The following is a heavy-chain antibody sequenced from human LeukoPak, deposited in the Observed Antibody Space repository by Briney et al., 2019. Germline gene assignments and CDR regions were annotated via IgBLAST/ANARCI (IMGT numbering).Heavy chain of an antibody. Sequence: ASVKVSCKASGNFFTSYGISWVRQAPGQGLEWMGWISANNGHTNYAEKVQGRVTITTDTSTSTAYMELRSLRSDDTAVYYCARDEPADYWGQGTLVTVSS. CDR2: ISANNGHT. CDR1: GNFFTSYG. CDR3: ARDEPADY. V-gene: IGHV1-18*01. J-gene: IGHJ4*02. D-gene: IGHD1-14*01.